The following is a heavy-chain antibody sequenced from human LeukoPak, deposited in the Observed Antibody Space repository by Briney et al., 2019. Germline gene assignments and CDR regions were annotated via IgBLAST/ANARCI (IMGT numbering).Heavy chain of an antibody. CDR3: ARDKPRGSYYGSIFDS. J-gene: IGHJ4*02. CDR2: IREDGGEI. Sequence: GGSLRLSCEASGFTFSRYWMRWVRQARGEGVEWVANIREDGGEIYYVDSVKGRFTISRDNAKSSLFLQMNSLRAEDAAVYYCARDKPRGSYYGSIFDSWGQGTLVTVSS. D-gene: IGHD1-26*01. V-gene: IGHV3-7*01. CDR1: GFTFSRYW.